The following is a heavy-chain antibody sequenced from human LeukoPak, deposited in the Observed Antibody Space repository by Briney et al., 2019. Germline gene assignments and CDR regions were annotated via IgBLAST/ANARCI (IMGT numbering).Heavy chain of an antibody. V-gene: IGHV1-46*01. CDR3: VRHPYGDLYYFND. D-gene: IGHD4-17*01. CDR2: INPSGSST. J-gene: IGHJ4*02. CDR1: GYTFTIYY. Sequence: GASVKVSCKASGYTFTIYYMHWVRQAPGQGFEWMGIINPSGSSTSYAQKFQGRVTMTTDMSTSTVYMELSSMRSQDTAVSDCVRHPYGDLYYFNDWGQGTLVTVSS.